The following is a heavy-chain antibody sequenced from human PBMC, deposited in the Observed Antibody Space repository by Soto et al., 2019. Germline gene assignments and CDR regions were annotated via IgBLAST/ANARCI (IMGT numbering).Heavy chain of an antibody. CDR3: ARPYCSSNLCHNCFDT. Sequence: ASVKVSCKASGYIFTGYYMNWVRQAPGQGLEWMGWINPNSGGTNYAQKFQGRVTMTTDTSISTAYMVLSRLRSDDTAVYYCARPYCSSNLCHNCFDTWGQGTLVTVSS. V-gene: IGHV1-2*02. D-gene: IGHD2-2*01. CDR2: INPNSGGT. J-gene: IGHJ5*02. CDR1: GYIFTGYY.